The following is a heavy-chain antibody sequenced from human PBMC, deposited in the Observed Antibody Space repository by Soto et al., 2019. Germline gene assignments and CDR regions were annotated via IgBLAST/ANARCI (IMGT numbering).Heavy chain of an antibody. V-gene: IGHV1-69*01. CDR3: ARGQAYCSGGSCYSGLYGVYYYYGMDV. J-gene: IGHJ6*02. CDR2: IIPIFGTA. CDR1: GGTFSSYA. Sequence: QVQLVQSGAEVKKPGSSVKVSCKASGGTFSSYAISWVRQAPGQGLEWMGGIIPIFGTANYAQKFQGRVTITADESTSTAYMELSSLRSEDTAVYYCARGQAYCSGGSCYSGLYGVYYYYGMDVWGQGTTVTVSS. D-gene: IGHD2-15*01.